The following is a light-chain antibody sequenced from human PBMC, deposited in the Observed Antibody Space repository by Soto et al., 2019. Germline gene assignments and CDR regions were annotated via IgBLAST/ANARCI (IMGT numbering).Light chain of an antibody. CDR3: SSYTSSSTRV. CDR1: SSDVGGYNY. Sequence: QSALTQPASVSGSPGQSITISCTGTSSDVGGYNYVSWYQQHPGKAPKLMIYEVSNRPSGVSNCFSGSKSGNTGSLTISGLQAEDEADYYCSSYTSSSTRVFGGGTKLTVL. J-gene: IGLJ3*02. V-gene: IGLV2-14*01. CDR2: EVS.